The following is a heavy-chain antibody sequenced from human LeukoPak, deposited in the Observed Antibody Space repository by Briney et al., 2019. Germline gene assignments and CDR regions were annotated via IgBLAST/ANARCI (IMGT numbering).Heavy chain of an antibody. CDR2: IYYSGST. D-gene: IGHD6-19*01. V-gene: IGHV4-59*01. J-gene: IGHJ4*02. CDR3: ARVGDRSGWYLGY. CDR1: GGSISSYY. Sequence: PSETLSLTCTVSGGSISSYYWSWLRQPPRKGLEWIGYIYYSGSTNYNPSLKSRVTISVDTSKNQISLKLSSVTAADTAVYYCARVGDRSGWYLGYWGQGTLVTVSS.